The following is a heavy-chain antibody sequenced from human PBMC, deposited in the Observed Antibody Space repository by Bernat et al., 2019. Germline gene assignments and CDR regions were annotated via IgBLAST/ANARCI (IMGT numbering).Heavy chain of an antibody. J-gene: IGHJ4*02. V-gene: IGHV3-74*01. CDR3: ARGGSYYDSSGYYSTPDY. Sequence: EVQLVESGGGLVQPGGSLRLSCAASGFTFSSYWMHWVRQAPGKGLVWVSRINSDGSSTSYADSVEGRFTISRANAKNTMYLQMNSLRAEDTAVYYCARGGSYYDSSGYYSTPDYWGQGTLVTVSS. CDR2: INSDGSST. CDR1: GFTFSSYW. D-gene: IGHD3-22*01.